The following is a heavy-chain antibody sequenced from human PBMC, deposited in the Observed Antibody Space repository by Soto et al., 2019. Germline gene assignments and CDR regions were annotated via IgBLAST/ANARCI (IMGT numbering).Heavy chain of an antibody. CDR1: RYIFSDYY. CDR3: AREAYYDTGVLRGVLL. Sequence: GASVPVSRKASRYIFSDYYIHWVRQAPGKGLEWVGWMNPNSGGTSYAQKFQGRVTMTRDTSVTKAYMELSRLRSDDTAVYYCAREAYYDTGVLRGVLLWAQGTLVTVSS. D-gene: IGHD3-22*01. J-gene: IGHJ4*02. V-gene: IGHV1-2*02. CDR2: MNPNSGGT.